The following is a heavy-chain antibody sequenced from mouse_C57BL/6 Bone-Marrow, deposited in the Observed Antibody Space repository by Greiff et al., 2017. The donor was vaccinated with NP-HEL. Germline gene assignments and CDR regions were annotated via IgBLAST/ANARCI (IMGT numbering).Heavy chain of an antibody. J-gene: IGHJ3*01. CDR2: LDPSDSYT. Sequence: QVQLQQPGAELVMPGASVKLSCKASGYTFTSYWMHWVKQRPGQGLEWIGELDPSDSYTNYNQKFKGKSTLTVDKSSSTAYMQLSSLTSEDSAVYYCARWIYYDYDGWFAYWGQGTLVTVSA. CDR1: GYTFTSYW. CDR3: ARWIYYDYDGWFAY. D-gene: IGHD2-4*01. V-gene: IGHV1-69*01.